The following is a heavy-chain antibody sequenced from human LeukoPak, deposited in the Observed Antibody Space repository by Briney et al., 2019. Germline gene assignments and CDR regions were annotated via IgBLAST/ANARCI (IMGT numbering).Heavy chain of an antibody. CDR2: IYYSGST. J-gene: IGHJ6*02. D-gene: IGHD3-10*01. CDR1: GGSIISYY. Sequence: SETLSLTCTVSGGSIISYYWSWIRQPPGKGLEWIGYIYYSGSTNYNPSLKSRVTISVDTSKNQFSLKLSSVTAADTAVYYCARERAYYYGSGTPYYYYGMDVWGQGTTVTVSS. CDR3: ARERAYYYGSGTPYYYYGMDV. V-gene: IGHV4-59*01.